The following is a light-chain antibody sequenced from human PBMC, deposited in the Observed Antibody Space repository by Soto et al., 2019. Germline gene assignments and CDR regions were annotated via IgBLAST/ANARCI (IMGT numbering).Light chain of an antibody. V-gene: IGKV3-11*01. Sequence: EIVLTQSPATLSLSPGERATLSCRASQSVSSYLAWYQQKPGQAPRLLIYDASNRATGIPARFSGSGSGTDFTLPISSLEPEDFAVYYCQQRSNWPRGITFGQGTRLEIK. CDR3: QQRSNWPRGIT. CDR2: DAS. J-gene: IGKJ5*01. CDR1: QSVSSY.